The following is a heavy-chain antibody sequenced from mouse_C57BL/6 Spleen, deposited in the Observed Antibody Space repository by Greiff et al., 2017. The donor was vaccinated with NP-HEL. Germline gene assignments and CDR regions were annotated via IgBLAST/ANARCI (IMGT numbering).Heavy chain of an antibody. CDR1: GFTFSSYA. CDR2: ISDGGSYT. CDR3: ARDGRTTVSDY. V-gene: IGHV5-4*01. Sequence: EVNVVESGGGLVKPGGSLKLSCAASGFTFSSYAMSWVRQTPEKRLEWVATISDGGSYTYYPDNVKGRFTISRDNAKNNLYLQMSHLKSEDTAMYYCARDGRTTVSDYWGQGTTLTVSS. D-gene: IGHD1-1*01. J-gene: IGHJ2*01.